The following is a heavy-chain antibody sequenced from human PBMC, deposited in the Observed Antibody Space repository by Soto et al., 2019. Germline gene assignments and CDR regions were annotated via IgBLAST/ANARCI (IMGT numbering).Heavy chain of an antibody. CDR1: GFTFSDYY. V-gene: IGHV3-11*01. CDR3: ARPPPPDSSGYHAFDI. J-gene: IGHJ3*02. D-gene: IGHD3-22*01. Sequence: PGGSLRLSCAASGFTFSDYYMSWIRQAPGKGLEWVSYISSSGSTIYYADSVKGRFTISRDNAKNSLYLQMNSLRAEDTAVYYCARPPPPDSSGYHAFDIWGQGTMVTVSS. CDR2: ISSSGSTI.